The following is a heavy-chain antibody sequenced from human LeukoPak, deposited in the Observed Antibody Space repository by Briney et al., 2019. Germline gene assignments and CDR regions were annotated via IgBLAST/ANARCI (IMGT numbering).Heavy chain of an antibody. Sequence: GGSLRLSCAASGFTFSCYGMHWVRQAPGKGLEWVAVIWYDGSNKYYADSVKGRFTISRDNSKNTLYLQMNSLRAEDTAVYYCARDKLGIARGGFDPWGQGTLVTVSS. V-gene: IGHV3-33*01. CDR2: IWYDGSNK. D-gene: IGHD6-13*01. J-gene: IGHJ5*02. CDR1: GFTFSCYG. CDR3: ARDKLGIARGGFDP.